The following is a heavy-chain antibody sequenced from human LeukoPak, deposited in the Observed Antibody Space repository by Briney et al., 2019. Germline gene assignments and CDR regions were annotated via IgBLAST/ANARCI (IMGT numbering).Heavy chain of an antibody. CDR2: MYYSGST. J-gene: IGHJ6*03. V-gene: IGHV4-59*01. CDR3: ARVGVYSNDMDV. D-gene: IGHD2-21*01. CDR1: GGSISSYY. Sequence: SETLSLTCTVSGGSISSYYWSWIRQPPGKGLEWIGYMYYSGSTIYNPSLKSRVTISVDTSKNQFSLKLSSVTAADTAVYYCARVGVYSNDMDVWGKGTTVTVSS.